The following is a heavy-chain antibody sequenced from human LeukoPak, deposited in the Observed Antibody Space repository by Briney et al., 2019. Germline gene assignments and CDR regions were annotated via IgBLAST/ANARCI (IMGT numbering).Heavy chain of an antibody. V-gene: IGHV1-2*02. CDR1: GYTFTGYY. Sequence: ASVKVSCKASGYTFTGYYMHWVRQAPGQGLEWMGWTNPNSGGTNYAQKFQGRVIMTRDTSISTAYMELSRLRSDDTAVYYCARDLLPYCSSTSCYSNWFDPWGQGTLVTVSS. CDR2: TNPNSGGT. D-gene: IGHD2-2*01. CDR3: ARDLLPYCSSTSCYSNWFDP. J-gene: IGHJ5*02.